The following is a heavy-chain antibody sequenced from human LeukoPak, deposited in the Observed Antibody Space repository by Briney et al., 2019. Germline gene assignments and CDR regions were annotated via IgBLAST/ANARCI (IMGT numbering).Heavy chain of an antibody. D-gene: IGHD1-26*01. CDR3: ARGVGATSGFFDY. CDR2: IYPGDSDT. V-gene: IGHV5-51*01. CDR1: GYRFTSYW. J-gene: IGHJ4*02. Sequence: GESLQISCQGSGYRFTSYWIGWVRPMPGKGREWMGIIYPGDSDTRYSPSFQGQVTISAAKSISTAYLQWSSLKASDTAMYYCARGVGATSGFFDYWGQGTLVTVSS.